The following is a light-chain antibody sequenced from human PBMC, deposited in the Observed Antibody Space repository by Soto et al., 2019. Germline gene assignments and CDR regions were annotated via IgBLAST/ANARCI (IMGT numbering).Light chain of an antibody. CDR3: QQYNNCPLT. CDR2: DAS. J-gene: IGKJ4*01. CDR1: PRVAGY. Sequence: ILVTPPPAPLSVSPGARAPLSCRARPRVAGYLALYQQKPGQAPRPLIYDASTRATGIPARFSGSGSGTLFTLTISSLQSEDFAVYYCQQYNNCPLTLGGGTKVDI. V-gene: IGKV3-15*01.